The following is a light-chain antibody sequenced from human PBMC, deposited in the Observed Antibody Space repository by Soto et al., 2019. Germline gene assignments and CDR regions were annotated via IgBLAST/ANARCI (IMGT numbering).Light chain of an antibody. J-gene: IGKJ4*01. CDR3: QQRSNWPLT. CDR1: QSVSSY. V-gene: IGKV3-11*01. CDR2: DAS. Sequence: EIVLTQSPATLSLSPGERATLSCRASQSVSSYLAWYQQKPCQAPRLLIYDASNRATGIPARFSGSGSGTDFTLTISTLELEDIAVYYCQQRSNWPLTFGGGTKVEIK.